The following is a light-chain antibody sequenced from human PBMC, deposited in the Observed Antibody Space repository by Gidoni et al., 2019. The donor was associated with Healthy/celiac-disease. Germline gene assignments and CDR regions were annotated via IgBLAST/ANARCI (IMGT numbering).Light chain of an antibody. CDR2: WAS. Sequence: NCKSSQSVLYSSNNKNDLAWYQQKPGQPPKLLIYWASTRESGVPDRFSGSGSGTDFTLTISSLQAEDVAVYYCQQYYSTPFTFGPGTKVDIK. CDR3: QQYYSTPFT. CDR1: QSVLYSSNNKND. V-gene: IGKV4-1*01. J-gene: IGKJ3*01.